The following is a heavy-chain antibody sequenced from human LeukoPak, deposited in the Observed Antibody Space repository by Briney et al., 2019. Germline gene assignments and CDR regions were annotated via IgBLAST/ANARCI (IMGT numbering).Heavy chain of an antibody. D-gene: IGHD5-18*01. Sequence: GGSLRLSCAASGFTFSSYGMHWVRQAPGKGLEWVAVISYDGSSKYYADSVKGRSTISRDNSKNTLYLQMNSLRAEDTAVYYCARARSSYGYGDAFDIWGQGTMVTVSS. V-gene: IGHV3-30*19. CDR2: ISYDGSSK. CDR3: ARARSSYGYGDAFDI. CDR1: GFTFSSYG. J-gene: IGHJ3*02.